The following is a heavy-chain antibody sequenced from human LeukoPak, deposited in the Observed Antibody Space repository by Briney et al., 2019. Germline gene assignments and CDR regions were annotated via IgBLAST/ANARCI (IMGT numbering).Heavy chain of an antibody. J-gene: IGHJ4*02. CDR1: GFIFSTFG. D-gene: IGHD3-3*01. V-gene: IGHV3-30*03. CDR3: VRAATYYDFWSGSDY. Sequence: PGGSLRLSCAASGFIFSTFGMHWVRQAPGKGLEWVAVISYDGGHQNYANSVRGRFAISRDDSKNMLYLQMNSLRAEDTAVYYCVRAATYYDFWSGSDYWGQGTLVTVSS. CDR2: ISYDGGHQ.